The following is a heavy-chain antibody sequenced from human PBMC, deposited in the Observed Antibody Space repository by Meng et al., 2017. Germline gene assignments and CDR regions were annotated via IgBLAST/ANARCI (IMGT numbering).Heavy chain of an antibody. J-gene: IGHJ4*02. CDR1: GYNFPDYY. CDR3: AREFRGTFYFDY. CDR2: INPKSGDT. V-gene: IGHV1-2*06. D-gene: IGHD1-1*01. Sequence: VELGQFGAEVKKAGASVKVSCKPSGYNFPDYYIHWVRRAPGQGLEWMGRINPKSGDTHYAQKFQARVTMTGDTSISAAYMELSSLRSEDTAVYYCAREFRGTFYFDYWGQGSLVTVSS.